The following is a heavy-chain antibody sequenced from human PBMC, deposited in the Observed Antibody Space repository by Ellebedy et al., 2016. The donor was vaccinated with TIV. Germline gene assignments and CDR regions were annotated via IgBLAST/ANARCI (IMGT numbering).Heavy chain of an antibody. J-gene: IGHJ4*02. Sequence: SETLSLXXAVYGGSFSGFYWSWIRQPPGKGLEWIGEINHSGSTNYNPSLKSRVTISVDTSKNQFSLKLSSVTAADTAVYYCARAPIAVAASDYWGQGTLVTVSS. D-gene: IGHD6-19*01. CDR1: GGSFSGFY. V-gene: IGHV4-34*01. CDR3: ARAPIAVAASDY. CDR2: INHSGST.